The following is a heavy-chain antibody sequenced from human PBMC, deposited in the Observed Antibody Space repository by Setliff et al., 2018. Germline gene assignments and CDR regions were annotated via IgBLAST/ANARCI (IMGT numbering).Heavy chain of an antibody. J-gene: IGHJ4*01. Sequence: KTSETLSLTCTVSGGSISSGDHYWSWIRQPAGKGLEWIGNIYTNGGTDYSPSLRSRVTISLGTSKNQFSLQLTSVTAADTAIYYCARSDDNFQYPDYWGQGTLVTVSS. CDR2: IYTNGGT. D-gene: IGHD1-1*01. CDR1: GGSISSGDHY. CDR3: ARSDDNFQYPDY. V-gene: IGHV4-61*09.